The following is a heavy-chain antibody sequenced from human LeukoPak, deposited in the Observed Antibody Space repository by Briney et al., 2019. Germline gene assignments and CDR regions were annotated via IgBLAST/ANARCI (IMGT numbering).Heavy chain of an antibody. CDR3: AMPDSWYSSGWSTRGYFDY. CDR2: XSYDGSNK. V-gene: IGHV3-30-3*01. Sequence: GLXGXAXXSYDGSNKYYADSVKGRFTISRDNSKNTLYLQMNSLRAEDTAVYYCAMPDSWYSSGWSTRGYFDYWGQGTLVTVSS. D-gene: IGHD6-19*01. J-gene: IGHJ4*02.